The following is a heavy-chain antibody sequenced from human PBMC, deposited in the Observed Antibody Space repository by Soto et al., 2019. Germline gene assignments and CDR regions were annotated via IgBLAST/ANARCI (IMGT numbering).Heavy chain of an antibody. CDR2: ISGSGGGT. CDR3: AKEAAEFWSGYTKPLDY. Sequence: EVQLLESGGGLVQPGGSLRLSCAASGFTFSSYAMSWVRQAPGKGLEWVSVISGSGGGTYYADSVKGPFTISRDNSKDTLYLQMHSLRSEDTAVDYCAKEAAEFWSGYTKPLDYWGQGTLVTVSS. J-gene: IGHJ4*02. CDR1: GFTFSSYA. D-gene: IGHD3-3*01. V-gene: IGHV3-23*01.